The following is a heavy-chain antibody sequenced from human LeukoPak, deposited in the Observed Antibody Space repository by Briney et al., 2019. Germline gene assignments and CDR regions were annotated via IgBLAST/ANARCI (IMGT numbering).Heavy chain of an antibody. CDR3: ARDARPYYYDSSGYYKDAFDI. V-gene: IGHV4-38-2*02. D-gene: IGHD3-22*01. CDR1: GYSISSGYY. J-gene: IGHJ3*02. CDR2: IYHSGST. Sequence: PSETLSLTCTVSGYSISSGYYWGWIRQPPGKGLEWIGSIYHSGSTYYNPSLKSRVTISVDTSKNQFSLKLSSVTAADTAVYYCARDARPYYYDSSGYYKDAFDIWGQGTMVTVSS.